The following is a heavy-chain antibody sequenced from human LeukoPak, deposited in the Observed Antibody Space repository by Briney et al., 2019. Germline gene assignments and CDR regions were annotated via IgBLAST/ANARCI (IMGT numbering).Heavy chain of an antibody. CDR1: GFTFSSYW. CDR3: ARDRRFCSGGDCYLDY. J-gene: IGHJ4*02. Sequence: GGSLRLSCAASGFTFSSYWMSWVRQAPGKGLEWVANIKQDGSEKYYVDSVKGRFTISRDNAKNSLYLQMNSLRAEDTAVYYCARDRRFCSGGDCYLDYWGQGTLVAVSS. V-gene: IGHV3-7*01. CDR2: IKQDGSEK. D-gene: IGHD2-15*01.